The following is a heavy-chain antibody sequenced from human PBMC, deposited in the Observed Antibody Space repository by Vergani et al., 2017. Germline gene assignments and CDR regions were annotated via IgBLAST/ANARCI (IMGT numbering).Heavy chain of an antibody. J-gene: IGHJ2*01. CDR1: GFSFSSYS. CDR2: ISGSSSYV. Sequence: EVQLLESGGGLVQPGGSLRLSCAASGFSFSSYSMNWVRQAPGKGLEWVASISGSSSYVFYRDSVEGRFTITRDNAKNSLYLQMNSLRAEDTALYYCVKDIAASGNYWYFDLWGRGTLVTVSS. CDR3: VKDIAASGNYWYFDL. V-gene: IGHV3-21*04. D-gene: IGHD6-13*01.